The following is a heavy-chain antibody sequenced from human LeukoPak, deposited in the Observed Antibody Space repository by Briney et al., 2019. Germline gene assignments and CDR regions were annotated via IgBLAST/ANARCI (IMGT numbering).Heavy chain of an antibody. Sequence: GGSLRLSCAASGFTFSTYRMHWVREAPGKGVVWVSRINSDGSSTAYPDSVKGRFTISRDNAKNTLYLQMNSLRAEDTAVYYCARTNYYFDYWGQGTLVTVSS. J-gene: IGHJ4*02. CDR3: ARTNYYFDY. CDR2: INSDGSST. D-gene: IGHD4/OR15-4a*01. CDR1: GFTFSTYR. V-gene: IGHV3-74*01.